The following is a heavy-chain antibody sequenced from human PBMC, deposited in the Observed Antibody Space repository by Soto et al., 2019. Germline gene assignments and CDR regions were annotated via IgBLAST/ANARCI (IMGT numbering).Heavy chain of an antibody. Sequence: GEALKISCKGSGESFTSYWISWVRQMPGKGLEWMGRIDPSDSYTNYSPSFQGHVTISADKSISTAYLRWSSLKASDTAMYYCARHSIRSNWNDPLTWFDPWGQGTLVTVSS. V-gene: IGHV5-10-1*01. J-gene: IGHJ5*02. CDR3: ARHSIRSNWNDPLTWFDP. CDR1: GESFTSYW. CDR2: IDPSDSYT. D-gene: IGHD1-1*01.